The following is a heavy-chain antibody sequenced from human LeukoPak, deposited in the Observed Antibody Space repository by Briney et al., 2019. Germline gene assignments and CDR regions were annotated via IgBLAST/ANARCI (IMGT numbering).Heavy chain of an antibody. CDR2: IQYDVSSE. Sequence: GGSLRLSCAASGFTFSIYGMHWVRQAPGKGLEWVAFIQYDVSSEYYADSVKGRFTVSRDNSKNTVYLQMNSLRAEDTAVYYCARGAYGSGSYITIDYWGQGTLVTVSS. V-gene: IGHV3-30*02. CDR3: ARGAYGSGSYITIDY. CDR1: GFTFSIYG. J-gene: IGHJ4*02. D-gene: IGHD3-10*01.